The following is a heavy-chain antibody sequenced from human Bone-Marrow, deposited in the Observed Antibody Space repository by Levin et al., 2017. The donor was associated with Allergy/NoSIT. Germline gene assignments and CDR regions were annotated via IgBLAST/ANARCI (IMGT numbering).Heavy chain of an antibody. J-gene: IGHJ4*02. D-gene: IGHD2-15*01. CDR3: TRVLPWADCSGGSCLSAPLFDY. Sequence: GESLKISCTASGFTFGDYAMSWFRQAPGKGLEWVGFIRSKAYGGTTEYAASVKGRFTISRDDSKSIAYLQMNSLKTEDTAVYYCTRVLPWADCSGGSCLSAPLFDYWGQGTLVTVSS. CDR1: GFTFGDYA. V-gene: IGHV3-49*03. CDR2: IRSKAYGGTT.